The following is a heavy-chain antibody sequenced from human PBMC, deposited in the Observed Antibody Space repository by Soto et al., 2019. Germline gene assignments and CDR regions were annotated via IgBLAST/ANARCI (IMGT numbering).Heavy chain of an antibody. V-gene: IGHV3-74*01. D-gene: IGHD6-13*01. CDR2: IDTSGSST. J-gene: IGHJ4*02. Sequence: SVGSLRLSCEASGFIFTNFWMHWVRQVPGKGLVWVPRIDTSGSSTSYADSVKGRFTISRDNAKNTVSLQMNSLRAEDTGVYYCAKDSWYFDLWSQGSLVTVSS. CDR3: AKDSWYFDL. CDR1: GFIFTNFW.